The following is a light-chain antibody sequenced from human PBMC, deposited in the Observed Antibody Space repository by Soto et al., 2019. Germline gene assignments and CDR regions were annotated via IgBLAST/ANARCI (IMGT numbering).Light chain of an antibody. Sequence: EIVLTQSPGTLSLSPGERATLSCRASQSVGSYLAWYQQKPGQAPRLLIYDASDRAAGIPGRFSGSGSGTDFTLTISSLEPEDFAVFYCQQRSSWPLTFGGGTKVEIK. CDR2: DAS. CDR1: QSVGSY. J-gene: IGKJ4*01. V-gene: IGKV3-11*01. CDR3: QQRSSWPLT.